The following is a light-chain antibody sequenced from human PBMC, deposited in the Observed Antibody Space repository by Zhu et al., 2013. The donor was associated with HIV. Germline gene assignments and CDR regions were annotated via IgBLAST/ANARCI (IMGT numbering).Light chain of an antibody. CDR1: QSIGKY. Sequence: DIQMTQSPSSLYASVGDRVTITCRASQSIGKYLNWYQQKPGRAPNLLIYTASSLLSGVSSRFSASGSGTEFTLTIASLQPEDFATYYCQQSYDTLWTFGQGTKVQIK. CDR2: TAS. CDR3: QQSYDTLWT. J-gene: IGKJ1*01. V-gene: IGKV1-39*01.